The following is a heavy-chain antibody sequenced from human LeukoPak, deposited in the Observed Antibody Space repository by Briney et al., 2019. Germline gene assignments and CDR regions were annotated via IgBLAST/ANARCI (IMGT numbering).Heavy chain of an antibody. D-gene: IGHD1-26*01. Sequence: PSERLSLTCALSGASLSGSGYYWGWIRQPPGEGREWRRNIYFSGSTYYNASLQSRVTIWIDTCKNQFSLRLNSVTAAETAMYYCAESGAYGLIDYWGQGTRVTVSS. CDR3: AESGAYGLIDY. CDR2: IYFSGST. V-gene: IGHV4-39*01. J-gene: IGHJ4*02. CDR1: GASLSGSGYY.